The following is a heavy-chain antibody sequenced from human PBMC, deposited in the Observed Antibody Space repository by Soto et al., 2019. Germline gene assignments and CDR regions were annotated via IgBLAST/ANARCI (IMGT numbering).Heavy chain of an antibody. CDR1: GFTFSSYA. CDR3: ARSIGYCSSTSCSHPAITIFGVVMIPRYYFDY. CDR2: ISGSGGST. V-gene: IGHV3-23*01. Sequence: GGSLRLSCAASGFTFSSYAMSWVRQAPGKGLEWVSAISGSGGSTYYADSVKGRFTISRDNSKNTLYLQMNSLRAEDTAVYYCARSIGYCSSTSCSHPAITIFGVVMIPRYYFDYWGQGTLVTVSS. J-gene: IGHJ4*02. D-gene: IGHD3-3*01.